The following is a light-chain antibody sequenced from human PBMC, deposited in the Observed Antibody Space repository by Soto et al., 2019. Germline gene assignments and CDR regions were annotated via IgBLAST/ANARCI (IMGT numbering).Light chain of an antibody. Sequence: QSALTQPASVSGSPGQSITISCTGTSSDVGSSNLVSWYQQHPGKAPKLIIYEGSRRPSGVSGRFSGSKSGNTASLTISGLQAEDEADYYCCSFAGSSTFYAFGTGTKVTVL. J-gene: IGLJ1*01. CDR2: EGS. CDR3: CSFAGSSTFYA. V-gene: IGLV2-23*01. CDR1: SSDVGSSNL.